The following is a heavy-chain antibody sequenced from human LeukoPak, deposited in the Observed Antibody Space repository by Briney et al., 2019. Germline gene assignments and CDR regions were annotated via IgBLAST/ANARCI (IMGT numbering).Heavy chain of an antibody. CDR3: ARGLGFYCSSTSCYVGALDY. V-gene: IGHV4-61*02. CDR2: IYTSGST. D-gene: IGHD2-2*01. Sequence: SETLSLTCTVSGGSISSGSYYWGWIRQPAGKGLEWIGRIYTSGSTNYNPSLKSRVTISVDTSKNQFSLKLSSVTAADTAVYYCARGLGFYCSSTSCYVGALDYWGQGTLVTVSS. J-gene: IGHJ4*02. CDR1: GGSISSGSYY.